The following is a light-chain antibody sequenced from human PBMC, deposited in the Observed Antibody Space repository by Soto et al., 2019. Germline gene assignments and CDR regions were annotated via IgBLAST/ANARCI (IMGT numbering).Light chain of an antibody. Sequence: IQRTQSPSTLSASVGDRVTITCRASQSISSWLAWYPPKPWKAPKILIYDASSLESGVPSRFSGSGSGTEFNLTITSLQPDDFATYECQQYNSYTWTFGQGTKVDIK. CDR2: DAS. V-gene: IGKV1-5*01. CDR1: QSISSW. CDR3: QQYNSYTWT. J-gene: IGKJ1*01.